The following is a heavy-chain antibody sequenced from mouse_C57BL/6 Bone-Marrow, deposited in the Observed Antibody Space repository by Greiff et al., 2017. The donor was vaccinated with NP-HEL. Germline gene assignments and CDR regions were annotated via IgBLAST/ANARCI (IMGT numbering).Heavy chain of an antibody. Sequence: EVKLVESGGDLVKPGWSLKLSCAASGFTFSSYGMSWVRQTPDKRLEWVATISSGGSYTYYPDSVKGRFTISRDNAKNTLYLQMSSLKSEDTAMYYCARLRLGYAMDYWGQGTSVTVSS. CDR1: GFTFSSYG. V-gene: IGHV5-6*02. D-gene: IGHD2-12*01. J-gene: IGHJ4*01. CDR3: ARLRLGYAMDY. CDR2: ISSGGSYT.